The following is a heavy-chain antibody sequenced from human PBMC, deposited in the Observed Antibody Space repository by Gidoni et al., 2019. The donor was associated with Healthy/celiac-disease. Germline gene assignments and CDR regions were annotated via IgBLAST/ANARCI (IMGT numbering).Heavy chain of an antibody. D-gene: IGHD3-22*01. CDR1: GVTFRSYG. V-gene: IGHV3-30*18. CDR3: AKDRLYYDSSGYYSGGDY. J-gene: IGHJ4*02. Sequence: QVQLVESGGGVVQPGRSRSRSCASSGVTFRSYGMHWVRQAPGKGLECVAVISYDGSNKYYADSVKGRFTISRDNSKNTLYLQMNSLRAEDTAVYYCAKDRLYYDSSGYYSGGDYWGQGTLVTVSS. CDR2: ISYDGSNK.